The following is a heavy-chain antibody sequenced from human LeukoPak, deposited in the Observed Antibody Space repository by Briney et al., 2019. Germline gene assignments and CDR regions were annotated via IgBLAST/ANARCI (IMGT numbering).Heavy chain of an antibody. CDR3: VRDLNY. J-gene: IGHJ4*02. V-gene: IGHV3-74*01. CDR2: IKSDGGT. Sequence: GGSLRLSCAASGFTFSTYTMNWVRQAPGKGLVWVSRIKSDGGTSYADSVKGRFTISRDNAKNTLYLQMNSLRAEDTAVYYCVRDLNYWGQGILVTVSS. D-gene: IGHD3-9*01. CDR1: GFTFSTYT.